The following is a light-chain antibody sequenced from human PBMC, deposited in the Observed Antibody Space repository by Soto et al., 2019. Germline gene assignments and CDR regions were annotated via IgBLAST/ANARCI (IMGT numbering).Light chain of an antibody. V-gene: IGKV1-5*01. Sequence: DIQMTQSPSTLSASVGDRVTITCRASQRISGWLAWYQQKPGNAPKLLIYDASTLQSGAPSRFSGSGSGTEFTLTISSLQPEDFATYYCQQYNSYSPNTFGPGTKLESK. CDR3: QQYNSYSPNT. J-gene: IGKJ2*01. CDR1: QRISGW. CDR2: DAS.